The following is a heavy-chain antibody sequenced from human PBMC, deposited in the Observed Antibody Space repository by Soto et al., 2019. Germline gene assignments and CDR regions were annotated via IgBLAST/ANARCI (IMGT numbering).Heavy chain of an antibody. CDR3: ARDPVLDY. V-gene: IGHV3-30*03. CDR2: ISYDGSNK. J-gene: IGHJ4*02. Sequence: GGSRRLSCAASGFTFSSYGMHWVRQAPGKGLEWVAVISYDGSNKYYADSVKGRFTISRDNSKNTLYLQMSSLRSEDTAVYYCARDPVLDYWGQGTPVTVSS. D-gene: IGHD4-17*01. CDR1: GFTFSSYG.